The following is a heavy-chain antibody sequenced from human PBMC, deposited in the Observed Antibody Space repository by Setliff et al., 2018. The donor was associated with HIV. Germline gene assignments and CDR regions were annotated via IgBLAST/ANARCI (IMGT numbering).Heavy chain of an antibody. CDR2: IYYSGST. Sequence: PSETLSLTCAVYGGSFNDYSWTWIRQAPGKGLEWIGYIYYSGSTYYNPSLKSRVTISVETSKNQVSLKLSSVTAADTAVYYCASSHTGYSSSSGAFDIWGQGTMVTVSS. CDR3: ASSHTGYSSSSGAFDI. CDR1: GGSFNDYS. D-gene: IGHD6-6*01. J-gene: IGHJ3*02. V-gene: IGHV4-59*06.